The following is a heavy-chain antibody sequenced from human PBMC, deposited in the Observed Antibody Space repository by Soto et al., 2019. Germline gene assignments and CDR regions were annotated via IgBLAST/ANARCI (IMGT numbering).Heavy chain of an antibody. Sequence: GSLRLSCAASGFTLNNYWMHWVREAPGKGLVWVSRINNDGSSTAYADPVKGRFTISRDNAKNTLYLQMNSLRAEDTAIYYCARDLGGPDYWGQGTLGTVS. CDR3: ARDLGGPDY. J-gene: IGHJ4*02. V-gene: IGHV3-74*01. D-gene: IGHD3-16*01. CDR2: INNDGSST. CDR1: GFTLNNYW.